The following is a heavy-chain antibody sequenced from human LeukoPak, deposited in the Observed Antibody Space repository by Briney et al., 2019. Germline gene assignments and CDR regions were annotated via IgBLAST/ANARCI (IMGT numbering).Heavy chain of an antibody. V-gene: IGHV3-11*05. CDR3: ARDSSWY. CDR2: ISSTTSYI. CDR1: GFTFSDYY. Sequence: GGSLRLSCAASGFTFSDYYMSWLRQAPGKGLEWVSYISSTTSYIVYADSVKGRFTISRDNAQNSLYLQMNSLRAEDTAVYYCARDSSWYWGQGTLVTVSS. J-gene: IGHJ4*02.